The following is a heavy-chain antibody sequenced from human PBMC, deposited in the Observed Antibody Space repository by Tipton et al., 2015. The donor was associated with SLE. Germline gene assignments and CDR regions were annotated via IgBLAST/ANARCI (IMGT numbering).Heavy chain of an antibody. CDR1: GGSFSGYY. J-gene: IGHJ4*02. CDR3: ARLVTLSRIDY. CDR2: INHSGST. Sequence: TLSLTCAVYGGSFSGYYWSWIRQPPGKGLEWIGEINHSGSTNYNPSLKSRVTISVDTSKNQFSPKLSSVTAADTAVYYCARLVTLSRIDYWGQGTLLTVSS. D-gene: IGHD2-21*02. V-gene: IGHV4-34*01.